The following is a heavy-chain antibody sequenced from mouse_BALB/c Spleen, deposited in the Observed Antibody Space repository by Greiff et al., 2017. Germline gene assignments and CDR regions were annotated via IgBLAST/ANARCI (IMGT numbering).Heavy chain of an antibody. Sequence: EVKLEESGPGLVKPSQSLSLTCTVTGYSITSDYAWNWIRQFPGNKLEWMGYISYSGSTSYNPSLKSRISITRDTSKNQFFLQLNSVTTEDTATYYCARRSDGITFDYWGQGTTLTVSS. CDR1: GYSITSDYA. J-gene: IGHJ2*01. V-gene: IGHV3-2*02. CDR3: ARRSDGITFDY. CDR2: ISYSGST. D-gene: IGHD1-1*01.